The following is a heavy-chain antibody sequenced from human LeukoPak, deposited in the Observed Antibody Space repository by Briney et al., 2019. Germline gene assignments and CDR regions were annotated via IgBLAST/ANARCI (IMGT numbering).Heavy chain of an antibody. CDR2: IYYSGST. V-gene: IGHV4-39*01. D-gene: IGHD3-10*01. CDR3: ARSPTMVRGVPPFTFDY. CDR1: GGSISSSSYY. Sequence: PSETLSLTCTVSGGSISSSSYYWGWIRQPPGKGLEWIGSIYYSGSTYYNPSLKSRVTISVDTSKNQFSLKLSSVTAADTAAYYCARSPTMVRGVPPFTFDYWGQGTLVTVSS. J-gene: IGHJ4*02.